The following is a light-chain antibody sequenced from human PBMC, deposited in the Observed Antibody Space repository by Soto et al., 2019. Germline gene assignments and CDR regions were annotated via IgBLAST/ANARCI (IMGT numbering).Light chain of an antibody. CDR2: DTS. CDR1: QSVEKY. V-gene: IGKV3-11*01. J-gene: IGKJ4*01. CDR3: QQRKHWPPLT. Sequence: EVVLTQSPATLSLSPGERAILSCRASQSVEKYLAWYQQKPGQAPRLLIYDTSNRATGIPARFSGSGSETDFTLSIRSLEPEDFAVYYCQQRKHWPPLTFGGGTKLEIK.